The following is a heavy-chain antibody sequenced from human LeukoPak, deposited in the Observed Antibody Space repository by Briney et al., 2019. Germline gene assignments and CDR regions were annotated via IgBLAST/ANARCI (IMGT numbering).Heavy chain of an antibody. V-gene: IGHV3-66*01. CDR2: IYSDGTI. CDR3: AREVGGGASGQ. CDR1: GFSFNSYA. J-gene: IGHJ4*02. D-gene: IGHD3-16*01. Sequence: GRSLRLSCAASGFSFNSYAMHWVRQVPGKGLEWVSVIYSDGTISYADSVKGRFTISRDNSENTLYLQMNSLRVEDTAVYYCAREVGGGASGQWGQGTLVTVSS.